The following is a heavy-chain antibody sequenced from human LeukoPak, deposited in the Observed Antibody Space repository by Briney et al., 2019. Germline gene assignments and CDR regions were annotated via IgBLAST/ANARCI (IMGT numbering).Heavy chain of an antibody. J-gene: IGHJ6*02. CDR2: IIPIFGTA. Sequence: GASVKVSCKASGGTFSSYAISWVRQAPGQGLEWMGGIIPIFGTANYAQKFQGRVTITADESTSTACMELSSLRSEDTAVYYCASQFTRQQLAYYYYYGMDVWGQGTTVTVSS. D-gene: IGHD6-13*01. CDR1: GGTFSSYA. V-gene: IGHV1-69*13. CDR3: ASQFTRQQLAYYYYYGMDV.